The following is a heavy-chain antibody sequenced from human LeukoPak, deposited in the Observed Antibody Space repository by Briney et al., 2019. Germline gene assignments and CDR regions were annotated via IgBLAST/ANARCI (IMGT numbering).Heavy chain of an antibody. CDR2: IIPIFGTA. CDR3: ARHQITTVVTGLFDY. D-gene: IGHD4-23*01. CDR1: RGTFSSYA. Sequence: SVKVSCKASRGTFSSYAISWVRQAPGQGLEWMGGIIPIFGTANYAQKFQGRVTITTDESTSTAYMELSSLRSEDTAVYYCARHQITTVVTGLFDYWSQGTLVAVSP. J-gene: IGHJ4*02. V-gene: IGHV1-69*05.